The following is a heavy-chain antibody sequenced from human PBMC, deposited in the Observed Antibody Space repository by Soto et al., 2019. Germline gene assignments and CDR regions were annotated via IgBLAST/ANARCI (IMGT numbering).Heavy chain of an antibody. J-gene: IGHJ4*02. Sequence: AAVQVFCKPSGYTFTGYSIYWVRQVHGHGLEWVGWIKLKTGDTETAQTFQGRVTMSRDTSTSTAYMEMSSLRSYDTAVYFCARDRAIHTSGWHMCHFDYWGQGTRVTVSS. V-gene: IGHV1-2*02. CDR1: GYTFTGYS. D-gene: IGHD6-25*01. CDR2: IKLKTGDT. CDR3: ARDRAIHTSGWHMCHFDY.